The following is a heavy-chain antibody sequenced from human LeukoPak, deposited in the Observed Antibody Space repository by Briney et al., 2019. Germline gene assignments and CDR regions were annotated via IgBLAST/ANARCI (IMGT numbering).Heavy chain of an antibody. V-gene: IGHV4-34*01. CDR2: INHGGSA. Sequence: SETLSLTCAVYGGSFSGYYWSWIRQPPGGGLEWIGEINHGGSANYNPSLKSRVTISVDSSKNQFSLNLSSVTAADTAVYYCARGRSRYCSSTSCRRYGMDVWGKGTTVTVSS. D-gene: IGHD2-2*01. J-gene: IGHJ6*04. CDR1: GGSFSGYY. CDR3: ARGRSRYCSSTSCRRYGMDV.